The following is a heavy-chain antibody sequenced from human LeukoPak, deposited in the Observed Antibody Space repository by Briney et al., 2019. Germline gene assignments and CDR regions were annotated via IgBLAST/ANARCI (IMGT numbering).Heavy chain of an antibody. J-gene: IGHJ4*02. D-gene: IGHD4-11*01. CDR1: GFTFGDYA. V-gene: IGHV3-49*04. CDR2: IRSKAYGGTT. CDR3: TRDAVTTIDY. Sequence: PGGSLRLSCTASGFTFGDYAMSWVRQVPGKGLEWVGFIRSKAYGGTTEYAASVKGRFTISRDDSKRIAYLQMNSLKTEDTAVYYCTRDAVTTIDYWGQGTLVTVSS.